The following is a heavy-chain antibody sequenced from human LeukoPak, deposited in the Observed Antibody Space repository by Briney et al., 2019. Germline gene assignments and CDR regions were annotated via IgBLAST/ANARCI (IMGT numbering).Heavy chain of an antibody. J-gene: IGHJ6*02. CDR2: ISYDGSNK. D-gene: IGHD3-3*01. Sequence: ALRLSCAASGFTFSSYAMHWVRQAPGKGLEWVAVISYDGSNKYYADSVKGRFTISRDNSKNTLYLQMNSLRAEDTAVYYCARGPARHDFWSGYPLGYYYYGMDVWGQGTTVTVSS. CDR1: GFTFSSYA. CDR3: ARGPARHDFWSGYPLGYYYYGMDV. V-gene: IGHV3-30-3*01.